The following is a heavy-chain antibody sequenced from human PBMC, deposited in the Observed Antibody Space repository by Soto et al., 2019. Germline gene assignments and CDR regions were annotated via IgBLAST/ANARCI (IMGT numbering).Heavy chain of an antibody. CDR3: VRDGSSTLYGMHV. D-gene: IGHD2-2*01. J-gene: IGHJ6*02. V-gene: IGHV3-53*01. Sequence: EVQLVEYGGGLIQPGGSLRLSCAASGFTVSSNYMSWVRQTPAKGLEWVSLIYSDGSTYYADSVKGRFSISRDNSKNTLYLQMNSMRAENTAVYYFVRDGSSTLYGMHVWGQGTTVTVSS. CDR2: IYSDGST. CDR1: GFTVSSNY.